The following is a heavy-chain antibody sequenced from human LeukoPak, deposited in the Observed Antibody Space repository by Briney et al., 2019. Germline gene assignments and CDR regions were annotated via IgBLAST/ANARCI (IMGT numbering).Heavy chain of an antibody. CDR3: ARGGNWNRDFDY. V-gene: IGHV4-34*01. CDR1: GGSFSGYY. CDR2: INHSGST. Sequence: SETLSLTCAVYGGSFSGYYWSWIRQPPGKGLEWIGEINHSGSTNYNPSLKSRVTISVDTSKNQFSLKLSSVTAADTAVYYCARGGNWNRDFDYWGQGTLVTVSS. J-gene: IGHJ4*02. D-gene: IGHD1-1*01.